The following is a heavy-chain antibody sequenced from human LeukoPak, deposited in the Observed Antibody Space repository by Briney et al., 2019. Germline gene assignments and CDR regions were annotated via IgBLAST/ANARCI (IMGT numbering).Heavy chain of an antibody. CDR2: IYHSGST. CDR3: ASRSGSYYFFDY. CDR1: GYSISSGYY. V-gene: IGHV4-38-2*02. Sequence: SETLSLTCTVSGYSISSGYYWGWIRQPPGKGLEWIGSIYHSGSTYYNPSLKSRVTISVDTSKNQFSLKLSSVTAADTAVYYCASRSGSYYFFDYWGQGTLVTVSS. D-gene: IGHD1-26*01. J-gene: IGHJ4*02.